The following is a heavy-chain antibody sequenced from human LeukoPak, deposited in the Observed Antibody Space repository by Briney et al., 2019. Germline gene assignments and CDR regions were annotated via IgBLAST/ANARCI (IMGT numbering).Heavy chain of an antibody. CDR3: ARLGRYCSGGSCFDWFDP. V-gene: IGHV3-33*01. J-gene: IGHJ5*02. D-gene: IGHD2-15*01. CDR1: GFTFSSYG. Sequence: GGSLRLSCAASGFTFSSYGMHWVRQAPGKGLEWVAVIWYDGSNKYYADSVKGRFTISRDNSKNTLYLQMNSLRAEDTAVYYCARLGRYCSGGSCFDWFDPWGQGTLVTVSS. CDR2: IWYDGSNK.